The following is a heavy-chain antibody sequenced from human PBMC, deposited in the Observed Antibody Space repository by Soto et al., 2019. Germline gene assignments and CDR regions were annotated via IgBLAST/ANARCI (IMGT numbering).Heavy chain of an antibody. J-gene: IGHJ6*02. CDR1: GYTFTSYY. Sequence: ASVKVSCKASGYTFTSYYMHWVRQAPGQGLEWMGIINPSGGSTSYAQKFQGRVTMTRDTSTSTVYMELSSLRSEDTAVYYCERGGRFTMIVVVFQPDYYYYGMDVWGQGTTVTVSS. V-gene: IGHV1-46*01. D-gene: IGHD3-22*01. CDR2: INPSGGST. CDR3: ERGGRFTMIVVVFQPDYYYYGMDV.